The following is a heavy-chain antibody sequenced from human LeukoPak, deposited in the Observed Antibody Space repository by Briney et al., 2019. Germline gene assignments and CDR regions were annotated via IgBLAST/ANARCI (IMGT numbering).Heavy chain of an antibody. CDR2: IYYSGTT. J-gene: IGHJ3*02. D-gene: IGHD3-22*01. V-gene: IGHV4-39*02. CDR1: GGSISRSSYY. Sequence: SETLSLTCTVSGGSISRSSYYWDWIRQPPGKGLEWIGTIYYSGTTYYNPSLKSRVTISVNTSRNHFSLKLSSVTATDTAVYYCARMIGDDAFDIWGQGTMVTVSS. CDR3: ARMIGDDAFDI.